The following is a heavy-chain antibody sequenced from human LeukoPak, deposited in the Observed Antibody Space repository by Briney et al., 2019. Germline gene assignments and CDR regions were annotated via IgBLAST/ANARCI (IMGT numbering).Heavy chain of an antibody. CDR3: ARGEGVAARQSWFDP. J-gene: IGHJ5*02. CDR2: IIPIFGTA. Sequence: GASVKVSCKASGGTFSSYAISWVRQAPGQGLEWMGGIIPIFGTANYAQKFQGRVTMTTDTSTSTAYMELRSLKSDDTAVYYCARGEGVAARQSWFDPWGQGTLVTVSS. V-gene: IGHV1-69*05. D-gene: IGHD6-6*01. CDR1: GGTFSSYA.